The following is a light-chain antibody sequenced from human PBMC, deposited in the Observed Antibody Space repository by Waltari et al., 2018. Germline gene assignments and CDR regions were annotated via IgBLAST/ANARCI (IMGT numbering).Light chain of an antibody. CDR2: DVR. V-gene: IGLV2-23*02. Sequence: QSALTQPASVSGSPGQSVTVSCTGSSADVGGFNYVSWYQQHPGNVPKLMIYDVRQRPTGVSVRFSAARSGNTASLTSSGLQPEDEADYYCCSYAGRSTWVCGTGTKLTVL. CDR1: SADVGGFNY. J-gene: IGLJ3*02. CDR3: CSYAGRSTWV.